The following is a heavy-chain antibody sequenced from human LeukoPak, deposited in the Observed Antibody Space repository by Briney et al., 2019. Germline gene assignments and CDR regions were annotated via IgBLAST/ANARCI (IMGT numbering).Heavy chain of an antibody. CDR3: AKDLGGTTPLTP. Sequence: GGSLRLSCAASGFTLSSYGMHWVRQAPGKGLEWVAFIRYDGSNKYYADSVKGRFTISRDNSKNTLYLQMNSLRAEDTAVYYCAKDLGGTTPLTPWGQGTLVTVSS. CDR2: IRYDGSNK. J-gene: IGHJ5*02. CDR1: GFTLSSYG. V-gene: IGHV3-30*02. D-gene: IGHD2-2*01.